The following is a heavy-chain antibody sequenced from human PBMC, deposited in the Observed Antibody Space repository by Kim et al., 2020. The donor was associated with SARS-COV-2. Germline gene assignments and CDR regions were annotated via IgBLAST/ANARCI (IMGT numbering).Heavy chain of an antibody. CDR3: ARGVKWLTDAFDI. D-gene: IGHD5-12*01. J-gene: IGHJ3*02. V-gene: IGHV3-30-3*01. Sequence: GGSLRLSCAASGFTFSSCAMHWVRQAPGKGLEWVATILYDGSNEYYADSVKGLFTISRDNSKTTLYLQMNSLRAEDTAVYYCARGVKWLTDAFDIWGQGT. CDR1: GFTFSSCA. CDR2: ILYDGSNE.